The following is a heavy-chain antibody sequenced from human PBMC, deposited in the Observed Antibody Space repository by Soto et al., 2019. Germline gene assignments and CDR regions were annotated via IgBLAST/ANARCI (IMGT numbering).Heavy chain of an antibody. CDR3: AKPSFPSGYDSSGYMFDY. V-gene: IGHV3-23*01. Sequence: EVQLLESGGGLVQPGGSLRLSCAASGFTFSSYAMSWVRQAPGKGLEWVSAISGSGGSTYYADSVKGRFTISRDNSKNTLYLQMNGLRAEDTAVYYCAKPSFPSGYDSSGYMFDYWGQGTLVTVSS. J-gene: IGHJ4*02. D-gene: IGHD3-22*01. CDR2: ISGSGGST. CDR1: GFTFSSYA.